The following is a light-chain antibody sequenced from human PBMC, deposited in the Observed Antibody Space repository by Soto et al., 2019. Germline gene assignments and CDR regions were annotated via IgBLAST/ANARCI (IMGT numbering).Light chain of an antibody. Sequence: DIQMTQSPSTLSGSVGDRVTITCRASQTISSWLAWYQQKPGKAPKLLIYDASSLESGVPSTFSGSGSGTEFTLTISSLQPDDFATYYCQQYNSYSRTFGQGTKVDIK. CDR1: QTISSW. CDR2: DAS. CDR3: QQYNSYSRT. V-gene: IGKV1-5*01. J-gene: IGKJ1*01.